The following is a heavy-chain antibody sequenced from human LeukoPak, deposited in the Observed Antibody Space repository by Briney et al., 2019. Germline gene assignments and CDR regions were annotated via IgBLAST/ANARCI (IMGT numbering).Heavy chain of an antibody. V-gene: IGHV3-23*01. Sequence: GGSLRLSCAASGLTFSGYAMSWVRQSPGQGLEWVSGICGNGDCTYYADSVKGRFTISRDNSKNTVYLQMNSLRAEDTAVYYCAKGGIVVVLGDWGQGTLVTVSS. CDR2: ICGNGDCT. D-gene: IGHD3-22*01. CDR3: AKGGIVVVLGD. CDR1: GLTFSGYA. J-gene: IGHJ4*02.